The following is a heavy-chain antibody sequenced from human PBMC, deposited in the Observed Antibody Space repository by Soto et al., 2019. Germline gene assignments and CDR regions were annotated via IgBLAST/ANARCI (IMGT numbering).Heavy chain of an antibody. V-gene: IGHV1-18*01. D-gene: IGHD1-7*01. CDR1: GYTFTSYG. Sequence: ASVKVSCKASGYTFTSYGISWVRQAPGQGLEWMGWISAYNGNTNYAQKLQGRVTMTTDTSTSTAYMEPRSLRSDDTAVYYRARDRKHEVELYGMDVWGQGTTVTVSS. CDR2: ISAYNGNT. CDR3: ARDRKHEVELYGMDV. J-gene: IGHJ6*02.